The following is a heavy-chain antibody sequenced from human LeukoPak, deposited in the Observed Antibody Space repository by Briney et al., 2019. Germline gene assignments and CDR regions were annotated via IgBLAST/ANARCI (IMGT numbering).Heavy chain of an antibody. Sequence: GGSLRLSCAASGFTFSGYGMNWVRQAPGKGLEWVSYISSSGSTIYYADSMKGRFTISRDNAKNSLYLQMNSLRAEDTAVYYCARDIYVDDVRYDAFDIWGQGTMVTVSS. V-gene: IGHV3-48*03. CDR1: GFTFSGYG. CDR3: ARDIYVDDVRYDAFDI. J-gene: IGHJ3*02. CDR2: ISSSGSTI. D-gene: IGHD4-17*01.